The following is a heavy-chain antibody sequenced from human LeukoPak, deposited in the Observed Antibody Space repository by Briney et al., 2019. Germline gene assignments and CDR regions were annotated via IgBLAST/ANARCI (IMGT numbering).Heavy chain of an antibody. CDR1: GGSISSSSYY. D-gene: IGHD3-22*01. J-gene: IGHJ4*02. Sequence: ASETLSLTCTVSGGSISSSSYYWGRIRQPPGKGLEWIGSIYYSGSTYYNPSLKSRVTISVDTSKNQLSLKLSSVTAADTAVYYCARHKVDYYDSSGYYNLDYWGQGTLVTVSS. V-gene: IGHV4-39*01. CDR3: ARHKVDYYDSSGYYNLDY. CDR2: IYYSGST.